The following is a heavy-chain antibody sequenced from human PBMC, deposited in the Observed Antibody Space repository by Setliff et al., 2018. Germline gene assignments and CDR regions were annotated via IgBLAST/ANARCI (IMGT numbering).Heavy chain of an antibody. V-gene: IGHV3-23*01. Sequence: WGSLRLSCAASGFTFSSYAMSWVRQAPGKGLEWVSAISGSGGSTYYADSVKGRFTISRDNSKNTLYLQMNSLRAEDTAVYYCARGLAVAGEFDYWGQGTQVTVSS. D-gene: IGHD6-19*01. J-gene: IGHJ4*02. CDR1: GFTFSSYA. CDR3: ARGLAVAGEFDY. CDR2: ISGSGGST.